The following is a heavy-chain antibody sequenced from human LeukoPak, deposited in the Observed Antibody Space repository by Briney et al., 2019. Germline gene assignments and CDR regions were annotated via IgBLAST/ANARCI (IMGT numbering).Heavy chain of an antibody. Sequence: GGSLRLSCAASGFTFSSYGMSWVRQAPGKGLEWVSAISGSGGSTYYADSVKGRFTISRDNSKNTLYLQMNSLRAEDTAVYYCAEDYSDSSGYFRVPHVFDFWGQGTLVTVSS. CDR2: ISGSGGST. D-gene: IGHD3-22*01. CDR3: AEDYSDSSGYFRVPHVFDF. J-gene: IGHJ4*02. V-gene: IGHV3-23*01. CDR1: GFTFSSYG.